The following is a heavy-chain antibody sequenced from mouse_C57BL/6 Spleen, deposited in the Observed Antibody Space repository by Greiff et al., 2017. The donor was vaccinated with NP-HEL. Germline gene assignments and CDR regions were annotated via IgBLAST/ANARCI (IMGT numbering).Heavy chain of an antibody. CDR2: IDPSDSYT. Sequence: QVQLQQSGAELVMPGASVKLSCKASGYTFTSYWMHWVKQRPGQGLEWIGEIDPSDSYTNYNQKFKGKSTLTVDKSSSTAYMQLSSLTSEDSAVYYCARSIYYDYDYFDYWGQGTTLTVSS. D-gene: IGHD2-4*01. V-gene: IGHV1-69*01. CDR3: ARSIYYDYDYFDY. CDR1: GYTFTSYW. J-gene: IGHJ2*01.